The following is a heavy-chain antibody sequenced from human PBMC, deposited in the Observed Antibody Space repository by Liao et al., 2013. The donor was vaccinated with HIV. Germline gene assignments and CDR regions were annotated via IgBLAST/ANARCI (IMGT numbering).Heavy chain of an antibody. CDR2: IYTSGST. CDR1: GGSISSGSYY. V-gene: IGHV4-61*02. CDR3: ARGELRFLEWLLPDY. J-gene: IGHJ4*02. D-gene: IGHD3-3*01. Sequence: QVQLQESGPGLVKPSQTLSLTCTVSGGSISSGSYYWSWIRQPAGKGLEWIGRIYTSGSTNYNPSLKSRVTISVDTSKNQFSLKLSSVTAADTAVYYCARGELRFLEWLLPDYWGQGTLVTVSS.